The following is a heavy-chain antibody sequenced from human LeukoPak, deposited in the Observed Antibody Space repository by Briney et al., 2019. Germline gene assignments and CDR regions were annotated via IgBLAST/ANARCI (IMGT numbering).Heavy chain of an antibody. CDR2: ISSSGGST. D-gene: IGHD1-26*01. J-gene: IGHJ6*03. Sequence: GGSLRLSCAASGFTFSSYAMHWVRQAPGKGLDYVSAISSSGGSTYYANSVKGRFTISRDNSKNTLYLQMGSLRTEDMTVYYCARNYYAPDYYYMDVWGKGTTVTISS. CDR1: GFTFSSYA. V-gene: IGHV3-64*01. CDR3: ARNYYAPDYYYMDV.